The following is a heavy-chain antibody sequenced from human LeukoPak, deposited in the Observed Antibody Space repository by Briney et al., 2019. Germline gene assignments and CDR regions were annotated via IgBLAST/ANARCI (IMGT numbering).Heavy chain of an antibody. V-gene: IGHV1-2*02. CDR3: ARGSSIDY. D-gene: IGHD6-13*01. Sequence: ASVKVSCKASGYTFTGYYMHWVRQAPGQGLEWMGWINPNSGGTNYAQKFQGRVTMTRNTPISTAYMELSSLRSEDTAVYYCARGSSIDYWGQGTLVTVSS. CDR1: GYTFTGYY. CDR2: INPNSGGT. J-gene: IGHJ4*02.